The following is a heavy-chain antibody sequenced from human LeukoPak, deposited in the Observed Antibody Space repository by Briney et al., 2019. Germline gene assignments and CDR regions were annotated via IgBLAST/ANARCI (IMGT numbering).Heavy chain of an antibody. CDR1: GGYISSGSYY. V-gene: IGHV4-61*02. J-gene: IGHJ6*03. CDR3: ARLSPQNYEVYYYYMDV. CDR2: IYTSGST. Sequence: PSQTLSLTCTVSGGYISSGSYYWSWIRQPAGKGLEWIGRIYTSGSTNYNPSLKSRVTISVDTSKNQFSLKLSSVTAADTAVYYCARLSPQNYEVYYYYMDVWGKGTTVTVSS. D-gene: IGHD3-3*01.